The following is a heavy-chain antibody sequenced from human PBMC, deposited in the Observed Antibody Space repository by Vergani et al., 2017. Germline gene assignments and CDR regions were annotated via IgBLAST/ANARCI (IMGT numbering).Heavy chain of an antibody. Sequence: VQLVQSGAEVKKPGASVKVSCKASGYTFTSYGISWVRQAPGKGLEWVSVIYSGGSTYYADSVKGRFTISRDNSKNTLYLQMNSLRAEDTAVYYCARGRDGYNWDYWGQGTLVTVSS. V-gene: IGHV3-53*01. CDR3: ARGRDGYNWDY. D-gene: IGHD5-24*01. J-gene: IGHJ4*02. CDR2: IYSGGST. CDR1: GYTFTSYG.